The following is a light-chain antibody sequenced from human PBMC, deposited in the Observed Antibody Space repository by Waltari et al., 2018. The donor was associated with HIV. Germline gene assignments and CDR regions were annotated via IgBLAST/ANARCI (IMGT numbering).Light chain of an antibody. J-gene: IGLJ2*01. Sequence: QSVLTQPPSVSGAPGQRVTISCTGSRSNIGAGYDVHWYQQLPGTAPKLLSYANNNRASGVPDRFSGSQFGPSASLAITGFQAEDEANYYCQSYDSGLSGSVFGGGTKLTVL. V-gene: IGLV1-40*01. CDR2: ANN. CDR1: RSNIGAGYD. CDR3: QSYDSGLSGSV.